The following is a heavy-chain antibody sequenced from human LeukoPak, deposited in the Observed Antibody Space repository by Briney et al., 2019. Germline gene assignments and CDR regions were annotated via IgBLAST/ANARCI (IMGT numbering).Heavy chain of an antibody. J-gene: IGHJ6*02. CDR1: GYTFTSYG. D-gene: IGHD6-13*01. CDR3: AREGRVAAAGKYYYYYGMDV. Sequence: ASVKVSCTASGYTFTSYGISWVRQAPGQGLEWMGWISAYNGNTNYAQKLQGRVTMTTDTSTSTAYMELRSLRSDDTAVYYCAREGRVAAAGKYYYYYGMDVWGQGTTVTVSS. CDR2: ISAYNGNT. V-gene: IGHV1-18*01.